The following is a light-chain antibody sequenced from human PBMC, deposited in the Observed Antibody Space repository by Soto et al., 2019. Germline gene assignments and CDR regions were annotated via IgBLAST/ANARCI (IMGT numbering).Light chain of an antibody. J-gene: IGKJ1*01. CDR3: QQYNSYPWT. CDR2: NAS. CDR1: QSISFW. Sequence: IQMTQSPSTLSASLGDRVTITCGASQSISFWLAWYQQKAGKAPNLLIYNASRLESGVPSRFSGSGSETEFTLTISGLQPGDSATYYCQQYNSYPWTFGQGTKVDIK. V-gene: IGKV1-5*03.